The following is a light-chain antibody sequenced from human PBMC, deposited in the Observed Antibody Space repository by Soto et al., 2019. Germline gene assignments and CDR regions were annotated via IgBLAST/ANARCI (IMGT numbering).Light chain of an antibody. J-gene: IGKJ4*01. V-gene: IGKV2-28*01. CDR2: DTS. CDR1: QSLLHSNGYNY. Sequence: DILMTHSPLSLPVTPGEPASISCRSSQSLLHSNGYNYLDWYLQKPGQSPQLLIYDTSTRASGVPTRFSGSRSGAEFTLTISSLQPEDFAAYYCQQYNSCPLTFGGGTKVDIK. CDR3: QQYNSCPLT.